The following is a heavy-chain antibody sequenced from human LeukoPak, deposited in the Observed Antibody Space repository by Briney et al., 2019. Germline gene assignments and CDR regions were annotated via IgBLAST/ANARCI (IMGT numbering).Heavy chain of an antibody. CDR1: GYSFTSYW. J-gene: IGHJ6*02. Sequence: EESLKISCKGSGYSFTSYWIGWVRQMPGKGLEWMGIIYPGDSDTRYSPSFQGQVTISADKSISTAYLQWSSLKASDTAMYYCASTEWLVPDYYYGMDVWGQGTTVTVSS. CDR3: ASTEWLVPDYYYGMDV. D-gene: IGHD6-19*01. CDR2: IYPGDSDT. V-gene: IGHV5-51*01.